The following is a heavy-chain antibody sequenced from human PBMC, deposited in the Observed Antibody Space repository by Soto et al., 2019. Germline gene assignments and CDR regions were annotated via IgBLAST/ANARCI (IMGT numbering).Heavy chain of an antibody. CDR1: GGSISSGGFS. CDR3: ARGDDYYLDC. Sequence: PSETLSLTWAVSGGSISSGGFSWSWLRQSPGKGLEWLGYIYQSGDTYYSPSLKSRLIISIDRSKNQFSLKLNSVTAADTAVYYCARGDDYYLDCWGPGTLVTVSS. D-gene: IGHD3-16*01. V-gene: IGHV4-30-2*06. CDR2: IYQSGDT. J-gene: IGHJ4*02.